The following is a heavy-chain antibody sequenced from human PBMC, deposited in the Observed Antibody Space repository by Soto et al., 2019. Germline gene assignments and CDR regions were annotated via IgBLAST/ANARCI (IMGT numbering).Heavy chain of an antibody. V-gene: IGHV3-48*02. Sequence: GGSLRLSCAASGFTFSSYSMNWVRQAPGKGLEWVSYISSSSSTIYYADSVKGRFTISRDNAKNSLYLQMNSLRDEDTAVYYCARDLPDYYGSGSYHTRKRNFDYWGQGTLVTVSS. D-gene: IGHD3-10*01. J-gene: IGHJ4*02. CDR3: ARDLPDYYGSGSYHTRKRNFDY. CDR1: GFTFSSYS. CDR2: ISSSSSTI.